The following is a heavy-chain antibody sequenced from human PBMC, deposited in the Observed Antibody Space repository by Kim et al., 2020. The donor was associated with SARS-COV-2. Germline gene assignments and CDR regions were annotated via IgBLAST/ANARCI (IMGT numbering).Heavy chain of an antibody. V-gene: IGHV3-23*01. CDR2: T. CDR3: AKGLWFGESAF. J-gene: IGHJ4*02. Sequence: TNYAGSVKGRFTISRDNSKNTLYLQMNSLRAEDTAVYYSAKGLWFGESAFWGQGTLVTVSS. D-gene: IGHD3-10*01.